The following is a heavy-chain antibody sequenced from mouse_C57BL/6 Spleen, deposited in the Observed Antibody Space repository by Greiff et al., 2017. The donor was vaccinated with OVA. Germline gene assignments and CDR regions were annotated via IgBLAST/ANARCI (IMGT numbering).Heavy chain of an antibody. Sequence: EVQLQQSGPELVKPGASVKISCKASGYTFTDYYMNWVKQSHGKSLEWIGDINPNNGGTSYNQKFKGKATLTVDKSSSTAYMELRSLTSEDSAVYYCARQGYYYGSSPYYFDYWGQGTTLTVSS. J-gene: IGHJ2*01. CDR3: ARQGYYYGSSPYYFDY. D-gene: IGHD1-1*01. CDR1: GYTFTDYY. V-gene: IGHV1-26*01. CDR2: INPNNGGT.